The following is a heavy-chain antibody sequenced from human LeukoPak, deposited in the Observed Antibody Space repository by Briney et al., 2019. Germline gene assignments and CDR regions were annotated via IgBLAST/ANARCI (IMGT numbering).Heavy chain of an antibody. Sequence: SGPTLVKPTQTLTLTCTFSGFSLSTSGVGVGWIRQPPGKALEWLALIYWDDDKRYSPSLKSRLTITKDTPKNQVVLTMTNMDPVDTAPYYCAHGSSDSSGCDFDYWGQGTLVTVSS. CDR2: IYWDDDK. CDR3: AHGSSDSSGCDFDY. CDR1: GFSLSTSGVG. D-gene: IGHD3-22*01. V-gene: IGHV2-5*02. J-gene: IGHJ4*02.